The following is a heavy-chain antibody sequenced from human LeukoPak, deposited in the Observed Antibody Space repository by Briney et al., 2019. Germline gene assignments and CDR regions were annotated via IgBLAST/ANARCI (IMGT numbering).Heavy chain of an antibody. Sequence: GASVKVSCKASGYTFTGYYMHCRRQAPGQGLEWMGWINPNSGGTNYAQKFQGRVTMTRDTSISTAYMELSRLRSDDTAVYYCARGRVGPYSSSWFDPWGQGTLVTVSS. J-gene: IGHJ5*02. CDR1: GYTFTGYY. D-gene: IGHD6-13*01. CDR3: ARGRVGPYSSSWFDP. CDR2: INPNSGGT. V-gene: IGHV1-2*02.